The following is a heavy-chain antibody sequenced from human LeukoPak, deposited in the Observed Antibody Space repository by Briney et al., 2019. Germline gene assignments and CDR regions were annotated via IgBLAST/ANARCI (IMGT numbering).Heavy chain of an antibody. CDR3: ARGGVGAPYYFDY. CDR1: GYSISSGYY. Sequence: SETLSLTCTVSGYSISSGYYWGWIRPPPGKGLEWIGSIYHSGSTYYNPSLKSRVTISVDTSKNQFSLKLSSVTAADTAVYYCARGGVGAPYYFDYWGQGTLVTVSS. CDR2: IYHSGST. V-gene: IGHV4-38-2*02. D-gene: IGHD1-26*01. J-gene: IGHJ4*02.